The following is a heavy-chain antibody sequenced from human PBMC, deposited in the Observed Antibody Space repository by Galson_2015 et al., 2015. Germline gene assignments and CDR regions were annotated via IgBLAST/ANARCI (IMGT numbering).Heavy chain of an antibody. Sequence: SLRLSCAASGFTFSSYGMNWVRQAPGKGLEWVSYIRSSGNTIYYADAVKGRFTISRDNAKNSMHVQINILRGEDTAVYYCVRSRMLGIHNWFDPWGQGTLVTVSS. CDR3: VRSRMLGIHNWFDP. CDR2: IRSSGNTI. J-gene: IGHJ5*02. D-gene: IGHD6-13*01. V-gene: IGHV3-48*01. CDR1: GFTFSSYG.